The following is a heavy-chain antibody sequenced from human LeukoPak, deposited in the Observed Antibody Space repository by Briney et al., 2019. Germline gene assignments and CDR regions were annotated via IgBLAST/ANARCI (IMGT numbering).Heavy chain of an antibody. D-gene: IGHD3-10*01. V-gene: IGHV4-59*01. CDR1: GGSISSYY. CDR2: IYYSGST. CDR3: ARLYYGSGSSVDY. Sequence: PSETLSLTCTVSGGSISSYYWSWIRQPPGKGLEWIGYIYYSGSTNYNPSLKSRVTISVDTSKNQFSLKLSSVTAADTAVYYCARLYYGSGSSVDYWGQGTLVTVSS. J-gene: IGHJ4*02.